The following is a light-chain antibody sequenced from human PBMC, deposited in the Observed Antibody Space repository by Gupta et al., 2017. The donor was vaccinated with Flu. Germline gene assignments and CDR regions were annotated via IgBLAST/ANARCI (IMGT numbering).Light chain of an antibody. CDR3: SSYTSSSNRV. V-gene: IGLV2-14*04. CDR1: SSDVGGNNH. Sequence: TITCSGNSSDVGGNNHVYRYQQHLAKAPKLMIYDVSKRPAGVSNRFSGSKSDNTASRTISGLQAEDEDDYYCSSYTSSSNRVFGGGTKLTVL. J-gene: IGLJ3*02. CDR2: DVS.